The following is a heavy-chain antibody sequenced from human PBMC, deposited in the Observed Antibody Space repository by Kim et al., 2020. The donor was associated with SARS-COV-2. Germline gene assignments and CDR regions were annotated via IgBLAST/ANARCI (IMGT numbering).Heavy chain of an antibody. J-gene: IGHJ6*02. V-gene: IGHV1-3*01. CDR3: ASRTTVTTDYYYYGMDV. D-gene: IGHD4-17*01. CDR1: GYTFTSYA. CDR2: INAGNGNT. Sequence: ASVKVSCKASGYTFTSYAMHWVRQAPGQRLEWMGWINAGNGNTKYSQKFQGRVTITRDTSASTAYMELSSLRSEDTAVYYCASRTTVTTDYYYYGMDVWGQGTTVTVSS.